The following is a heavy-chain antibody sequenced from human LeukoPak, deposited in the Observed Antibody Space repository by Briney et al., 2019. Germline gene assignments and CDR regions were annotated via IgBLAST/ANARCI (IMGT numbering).Heavy chain of an antibody. CDR2: IYPGDSDT. D-gene: IGHD3-10*01. CDR1: GYSFTCYW. Sequence: GESLKISCKDSGYSFTCYWIGWVRQMPGKGLEWIGIIYPGDSDTRYSPSFQGQVTISADKSISTAYLQWSSLKASDTAMYYCAKAYYYGSGSNYYYMDVWGKGTTVTVSS. J-gene: IGHJ6*03. V-gene: IGHV5-51*01. CDR3: AKAYYYGSGSNYYYMDV.